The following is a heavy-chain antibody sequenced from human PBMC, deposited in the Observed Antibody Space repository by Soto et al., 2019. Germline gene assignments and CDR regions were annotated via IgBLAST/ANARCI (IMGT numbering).Heavy chain of an antibody. D-gene: IGHD3-3*01. CDR3: ARGSITIFGVVINYHGMDV. V-gene: IGHV1-69*13. CDR2: IIPIFGTA. CDR1: GGSFSGYA. Sequence: SSVKVSCKASGGSFSGYAISWVRQAPGQGLEWMGGIIPIFGTANYAQKFQGRVTITADESTSTAYMELSSLRSEDTAVYYCARGSITIFGVVINYHGMDVWGQGTTVTVSS. J-gene: IGHJ6*02.